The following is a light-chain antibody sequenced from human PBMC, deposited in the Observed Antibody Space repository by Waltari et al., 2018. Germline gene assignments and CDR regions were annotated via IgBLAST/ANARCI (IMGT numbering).Light chain of an antibody. CDR2: WAS. J-gene: IGKJ5*01. Sequence: DLVITQSPVSLAASLGVRATINCKFSPTILYNTNNKNYLAWYQQKPRQPPKLLIYWASTRESGVPDRFSGSGSGTDFTLTISSLQAEDVAVYYCHQYYTTPITFGQGTRLEIK. CDR1: PTILYNTNNKNY. CDR3: HQYYTTPIT. V-gene: IGKV4-1*01.